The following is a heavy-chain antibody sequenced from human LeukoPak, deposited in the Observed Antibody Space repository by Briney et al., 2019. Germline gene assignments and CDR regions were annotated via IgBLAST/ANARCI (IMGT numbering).Heavy chain of an antibody. V-gene: IGHV4-59*01. Sequence: PSEALSLTCTVSGGSISTYYWSWIRQPPGKGLEWIGYIYYSGSTNYNSSLKSRVTISVDTCKNQFSLKLSSVTAADTNIYYCASTRYNYGWGGFDYWGQGTLVTVSS. D-gene: IGHD5-18*01. CDR3: ASTRYNYGWGGFDY. CDR2: IYYSGST. J-gene: IGHJ4*02. CDR1: GGSISTYY.